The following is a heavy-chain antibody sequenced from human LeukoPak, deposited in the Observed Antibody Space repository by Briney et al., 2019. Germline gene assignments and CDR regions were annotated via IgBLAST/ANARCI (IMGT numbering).Heavy chain of an antibody. CDR2: ISAYNGNT. CDR1: GYTFTSYG. CDR3: ARGRGDFWSGYYREPFDY. D-gene: IGHD3-3*01. Sequence: ASVKVSCKASGYTFTSYGISWVRQAPGQGLEWMGWISAYNGNTNYAQKLQGRVTMTTDTSTSTAYMELRSLRSDDTAVYYCARGRGDFWSGYYREPFDYWGQGTLVTVSP. V-gene: IGHV1-18*01. J-gene: IGHJ4*02.